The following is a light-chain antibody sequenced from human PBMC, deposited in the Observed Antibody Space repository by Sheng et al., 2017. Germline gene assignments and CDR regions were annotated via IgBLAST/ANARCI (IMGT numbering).Light chain of an antibody. CDR2: MHP. CDR3: QQYHQWPT. CDR1: QRIYIN. V-gene: IGKV3-15*01. J-gene: IGKJ3*01. Sequence: EIVMTQSPATLSVSLGDTATLSCRASQRIYINVACISRDLARLPGSSFTMHPPRATGSPARFNGSGSGTEXTLTISSLQSEDSATYFCQQYHQWPTFGPGTKLHVK.